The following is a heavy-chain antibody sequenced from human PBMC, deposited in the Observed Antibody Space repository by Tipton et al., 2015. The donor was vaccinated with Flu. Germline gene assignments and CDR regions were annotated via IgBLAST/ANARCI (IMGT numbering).Heavy chain of an antibody. J-gene: IGHJ6*03. CDR2: VNPFFGPP. Sequence: QSGAEVKNPGASVKVSCKASGYSLTSYPINWVRQAPGQGLEWMGGVNPFFGPPKYAQKFQDRVTITADDSTSTAYMELSGLRSDGTAVYYCARDRAPSLERLDYFYMDVWGEGTTVTVSS. D-gene: IGHD3-10*01. V-gene: IGHV1-69*13. CDR1: GYSLTSYP. CDR3: ARDRAPSLERLDYFYMDV.